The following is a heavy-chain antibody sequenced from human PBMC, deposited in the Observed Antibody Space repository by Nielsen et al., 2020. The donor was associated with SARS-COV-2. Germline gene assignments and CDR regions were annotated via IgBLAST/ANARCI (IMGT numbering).Heavy chain of an antibody. CDR1: GGSISSGGYY. CDR2: IYYSGST. V-gene: IGHV4-31*03. Sequence: SETLSLTCTVSGGSISSGGYYWSWIRQHPGKGLEWIGYIYYSGSTYYNPSLKSRVTISVDTSKNQFSLKLSSVTAAGTAVYYCARRDEDWFDPWGQGTLVTVSS. CDR3: ARRDEDWFDP. J-gene: IGHJ5*02.